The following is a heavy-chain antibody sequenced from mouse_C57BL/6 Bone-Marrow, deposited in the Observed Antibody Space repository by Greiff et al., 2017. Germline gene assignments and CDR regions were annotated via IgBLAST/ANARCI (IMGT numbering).Heavy chain of an antibody. CDR3: AKKPLYGYPDY. CDR2: LNPSTGGT. CDR1: GYSFTGYY. J-gene: IGHJ2*01. Sequence: EVQLQQSGPELVKPGASVPISCKASGYSFTGYYMNWVKQSPEKSLEWIGELNPSTGGTTYNQQFKAKATLTVDKSSSTSYMQLTRLTSEDAAVYYCAKKPLYGYPDYWGQGTTLTVSA. D-gene: IGHD2-2*01. V-gene: IGHV1-42*01.